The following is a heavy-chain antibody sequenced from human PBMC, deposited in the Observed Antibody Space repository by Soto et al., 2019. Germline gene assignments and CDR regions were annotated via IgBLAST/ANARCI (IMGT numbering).Heavy chain of an antibody. Sequence: SETLSLTCTVSGGSISSYYWSWIRQPPGKGLEWIGYIYYSGSTNYNPSLKSRVTISVDTSKNQFSLKLSSVTAADTAIYYCARLRNTYFMDVWGKGTTVTVSS. CDR2: IYYSGST. CDR3: ARLRNTYFMDV. V-gene: IGHV4-59*08. D-gene: IGHD1-1*01. CDR1: GGSISSYY. J-gene: IGHJ6*03.